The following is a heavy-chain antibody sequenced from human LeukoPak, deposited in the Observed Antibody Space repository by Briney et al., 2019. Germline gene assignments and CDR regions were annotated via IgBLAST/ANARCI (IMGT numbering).Heavy chain of an antibody. V-gene: IGHV4-30-2*01. Sequence: PSETLSLTCAVSGGSISSGGYSWSWIRQPPGKGLEWIGYIYHSGSTYYNPSLKSRVTISVDTSKNQFSLKLSSVTAADTAVYYCARAVDGYNSDYWGQGTLVTVSS. CDR3: ARAVDGYNSDY. D-gene: IGHD5-24*01. CDR1: GGSISSGGYS. J-gene: IGHJ4*02. CDR2: IYHSGST.